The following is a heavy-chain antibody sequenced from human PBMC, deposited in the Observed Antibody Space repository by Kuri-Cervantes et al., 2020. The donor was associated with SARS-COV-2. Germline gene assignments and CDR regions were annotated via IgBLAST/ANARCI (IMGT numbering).Heavy chain of an antibody. CDR3: ARGRYDFDY. J-gene: IGHJ4*02. Sequence: GESLKISRAASGFTFSSYSMNWVRQAPGKGLEWVSYISSSSSTIYYADSVKGRFTISRDNAKNSLYLQMNSLRAEDTAVYYCARGRYDFDYWGQGTLVTVSS. CDR1: GFTFSSYS. V-gene: IGHV3-48*01. CDR2: ISSSSSTI. D-gene: IGHD3-22*01.